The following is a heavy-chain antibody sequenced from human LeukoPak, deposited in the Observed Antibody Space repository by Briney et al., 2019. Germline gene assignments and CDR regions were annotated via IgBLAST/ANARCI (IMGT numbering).Heavy chain of an antibody. D-gene: IGHD4-23*01. V-gene: IGHV1-2*02. J-gene: IGHJ4*02. CDR1: AYTFTSYG. Sequence: ASVKVSCKASAYTFTSYGISWVRQAPGQGLEWMGWINPNSGGTNYAQKFQGRVTMTRDTSISTAYMELSRLRSDDTAVYYCARGARLDYGGNNYWGQGTLVTVSS. CDR2: INPNSGGT. CDR3: ARGARLDYGGNNY.